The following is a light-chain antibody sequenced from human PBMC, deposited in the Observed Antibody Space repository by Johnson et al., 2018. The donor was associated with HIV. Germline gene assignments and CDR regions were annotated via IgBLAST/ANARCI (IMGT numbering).Light chain of an antibody. Sequence: QSALTQPPSVSAAPGQRVNISCSGHSSNIENYFVSWYQQLPGAAPRLLIYEDYKRPSGIPDRFSGSKSGASATLGITGLQTGDEADYYCETWDSSLSGYYVVGTGTKLTVL. V-gene: IGLV1-51*02. CDR2: EDY. CDR1: SSNIENYF. CDR3: ETWDSSLSGYYV. J-gene: IGLJ1*01.